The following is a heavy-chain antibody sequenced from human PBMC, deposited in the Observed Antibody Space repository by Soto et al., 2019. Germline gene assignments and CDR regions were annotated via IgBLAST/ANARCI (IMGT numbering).Heavy chain of an antibody. CDR2: IYYSGST. CDR3: ARGLSIAAALYYFDY. Sequence: QVQLQESGPGLVKPSQTLSLTCTVSGGSISSGGYYWSWIRQHPGKGLEWIGYIYYSGSTYYNPSLKSRVTIXXDXSXXQCSLKLSSVTAADTAVYYCARGLSIAAALYYFDYWGQGTLVTVSS. V-gene: IGHV4-31*03. J-gene: IGHJ4*02. CDR1: GGSISSGGYY. D-gene: IGHD6-13*01.